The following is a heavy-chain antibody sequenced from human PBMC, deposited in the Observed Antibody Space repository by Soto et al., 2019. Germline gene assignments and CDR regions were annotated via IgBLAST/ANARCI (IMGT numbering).Heavy chain of an antibody. V-gene: IGHV5-10-1*01. J-gene: IGHJ5*02. CDR1: GYTFTTFW. CDR2: IDPRDSHT. D-gene: IGHD2-8*01. Sequence: GESLKISCTGFGYTFTTFWISWVRQMPGKGLEWMGRIDPRDSHTNYSPSFQGHVTLSVDKSISTAYLQWGSPKASDTAMYYCARLYCTTDTCDSWFDPWGQGTLVTVSS. CDR3: ARLYCTTDTCDSWFDP.